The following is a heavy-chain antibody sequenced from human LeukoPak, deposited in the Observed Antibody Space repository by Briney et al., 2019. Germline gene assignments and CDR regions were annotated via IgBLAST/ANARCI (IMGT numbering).Heavy chain of an antibody. Sequence: PGGSLRLSCAASGFTVSSNYTSWVRQAPGKGLEWVSVIYSGGSTYYADSVKGRFTISRDNSKNTLYLQMNSLRAEDTAVYYCARDIGQDPGDYWGQGTLVTVSS. V-gene: IGHV3-53*01. CDR2: IYSGGST. D-gene: IGHD1-26*01. CDR3: ARDIGQDPGDY. J-gene: IGHJ4*02. CDR1: GFTVSSNY.